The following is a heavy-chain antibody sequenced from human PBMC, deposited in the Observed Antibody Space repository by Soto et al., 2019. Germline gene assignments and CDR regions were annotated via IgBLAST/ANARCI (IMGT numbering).Heavy chain of an antibody. CDR2: INSDGSST. CDR1: GFTFSSYW. J-gene: IGHJ4*02. V-gene: IGHV3-74*01. CDR3: ARKGAVAGFGY. D-gene: IGHD6-19*01. Sequence: EVQLVESGGGLVQPGGSLRLSCAASGFTFSSYWLHWVRQAPGKGLVWLSRINSDGSSTNYVDSVKGRFTISRDNAKSTLYLQLNSVRAEDTAVYYCARKGAVAGFGYWGKGTLVTVSS.